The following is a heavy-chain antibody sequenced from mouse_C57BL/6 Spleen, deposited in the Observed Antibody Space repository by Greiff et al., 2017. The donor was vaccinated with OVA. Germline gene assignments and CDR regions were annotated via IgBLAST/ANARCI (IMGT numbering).Heavy chain of an antibody. CDR3: SRPALCKGDY. CDR1: GYTFTDYW. D-gene: IGHD6-5*01. Sequence: QVQLQQSGAELMKPGASVKLSCKATGYTFTDYWIEWVKQRPGHGLEWIGEILPGSGGTNYNEKFKGKATFTADTSSNTAYMQLSSLTTEDSAIYFCSRPALCKGDYWGQGTTLTVSA. J-gene: IGHJ2*01. CDR2: ILPGSGGT. V-gene: IGHV1-9*01.